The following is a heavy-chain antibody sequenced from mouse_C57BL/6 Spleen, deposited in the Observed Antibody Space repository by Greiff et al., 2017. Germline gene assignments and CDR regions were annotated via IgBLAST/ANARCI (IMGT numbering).Heavy chain of an antibody. J-gene: IGHJ2*01. Sequence: QVQLQQSGPELVKPGASVKISCKASGYAFSSSWMNWVKQRPGKGLEWIGRIYPGDGDTNYNGKFKSKATLTVDTSSSTAYMQLSSLTSEDSAVYYCARSYYGLQYYFDYWGQGTTLTVSS. CDR1: GYAFSSSW. CDR3: ARSYYGLQYYFDY. D-gene: IGHD2-10*01. CDR2: IYPGDGDT. V-gene: IGHV1-82*01.